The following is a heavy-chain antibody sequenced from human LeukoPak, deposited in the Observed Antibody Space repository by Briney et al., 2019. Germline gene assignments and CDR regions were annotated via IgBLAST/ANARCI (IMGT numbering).Heavy chain of an antibody. J-gene: IGHJ6*03. CDR1: GFTFSSYA. V-gene: IGHV3-30*02. CDR2: IWYGGSNK. CDR3: AKEGTTGTTGLDFGYYYYMDV. Sequence: PGGSLRLSCAASGFTFSSYAMSWVRQAPGKGLEWVAVIWYGGSNKYYADSVKGRFTISRDNSKNTLYLQMNSLRAEDTAVYYCAKEGTTGTTGLDFGYYYYMDVWGKGTTVTVSS. D-gene: IGHD1-1*01.